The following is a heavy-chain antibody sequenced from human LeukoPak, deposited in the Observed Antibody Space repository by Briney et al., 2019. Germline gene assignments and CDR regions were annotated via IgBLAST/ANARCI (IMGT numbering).Heavy chain of an antibody. CDR3: AREGAYSSSLLY. Sequence: GGSLRLSCAASGFTVSSNYMSWVRQAPGKGLEWVSVIYSGGSTYYADSVKGRFTISRDNSKDTLYLQMNSLRAEDTAVYYCAREGAYSSSLLYWGQGTLVTVSS. CDR1: GFTVSSNY. V-gene: IGHV3-53*01. J-gene: IGHJ4*02. CDR2: IYSGGST. D-gene: IGHD6-6*01.